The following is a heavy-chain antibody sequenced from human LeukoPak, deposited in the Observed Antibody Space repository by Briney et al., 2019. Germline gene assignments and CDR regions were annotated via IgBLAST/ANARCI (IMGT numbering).Heavy chain of an antibody. V-gene: IGHV4-59*01. CDR2: IDYSGSP. J-gene: IGHJ3*02. D-gene: IGHD2-2*01. CDR3: ATSSTSLGAFDI. Sequence: SETLSLTCTVSGGSISSDYWSWIRQPPGKGLEWIGYIDYSGSPNYNPSLKSRVTISVDTSKNQFSLKLSSVTAADTAVYYCATSSTSLGAFDIWGQGTMVTVSS. CDR1: GGSISSDY.